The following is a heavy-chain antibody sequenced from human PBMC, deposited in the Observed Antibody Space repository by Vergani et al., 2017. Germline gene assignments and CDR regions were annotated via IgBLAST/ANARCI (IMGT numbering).Heavy chain of an antibody. J-gene: IGHJ4*02. CDR3: AAKIAVAGIPFDY. V-gene: IGHV1-69*02. D-gene: IGHD6-19*01. CDR1: GGTFSSYT. Sequence: QVQLVQSGAEVKKPGSSVKVSCKASGGTFSSYTISWVRQAPGQGLEWMGRIIPILGIANYAQKFQGRVTITADKSTSTAYMELSSLRSEDTAVYYCAAKIAVAGIPFDYWGQGTLVTVSS. CDR2: IIPILGIA.